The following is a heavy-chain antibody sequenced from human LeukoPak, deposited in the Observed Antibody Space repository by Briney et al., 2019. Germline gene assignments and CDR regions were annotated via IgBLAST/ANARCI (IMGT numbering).Heavy chain of an antibody. D-gene: IGHD4-17*01. CDR1: GGSFSGYY. Sequence: SETLSLTCAVYGGSFSGYYWSWIRQPPGKGLEWVGEINHSGSTNYNPSLKSRVTISVDTSKNQFSLKLSSVTAADTAVYYCARSLLDYGDYGPGYWGQGTLVTVSS. J-gene: IGHJ4*02. CDR3: ARSLLDYGDYGPGY. CDR2: INHSGST. V-gene: IGHV4-34*01.